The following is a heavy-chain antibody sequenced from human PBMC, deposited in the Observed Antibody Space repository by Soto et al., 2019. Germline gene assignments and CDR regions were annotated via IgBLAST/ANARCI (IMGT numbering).Heavy chain of an antibody. CDR3: SRAPSAYSRGYGMDV. J-gene: IGHJ6*02. CDR2: VYYSGTT. V-gene: IGHV4-59*01. Sequence: SETLSLTCTVSGGSISRYYWSWIRQPPGKGLEWIGYVYYSGTTNYNPSLRSRVTISVDTSNNQFSLRLSSVTAADTAAYYCSRAPSAYSRGYGMDVWGQGTTVTV. D-gene: IGHD5-18*01. CDR1: GGSISRYY.